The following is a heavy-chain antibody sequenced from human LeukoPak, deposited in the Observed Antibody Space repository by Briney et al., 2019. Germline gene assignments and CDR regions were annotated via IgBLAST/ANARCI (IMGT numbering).Heavy chain of an antibody. V-gene: IGHV3-15*07. CDR2: IRRNSDGGAI. CDR3: ATDFYDTT. D-gene: IGHD3-22*01. CDR1: GFSFSDAW. Sequence: GGSLRLSCATSGFSFSDAWMNWVRQAPGKGLEWVGRIRRNSDGGAIDYAAPVKGRFALSRDDSKNTLYLHMSSLQTEDTAVYYCATDFYDTTWGQGTLVTVSS. J-gene: IGHJ5*02.